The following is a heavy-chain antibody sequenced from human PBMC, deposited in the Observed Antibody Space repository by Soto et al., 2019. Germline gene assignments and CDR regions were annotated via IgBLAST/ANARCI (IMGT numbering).Heavy chain of an antibody. Sequence: EVQLVESGGGLVQPGGALSLSCGASGFTFRNYDMHWVRQGTGKGLEWVSGISAAGDPDYADSVEDRFTIARENAQNSFFLQMNSPRVGDTAVYYCARTDRDFYGLDVWGQGTTVIVSS. J-gene: IGHJ6*02. CDR2: ISAAGDP. CDR1: GFTFRNYD. V-gene: IGHV3-13*05. CDR3: ARTDRDFYGLDV.